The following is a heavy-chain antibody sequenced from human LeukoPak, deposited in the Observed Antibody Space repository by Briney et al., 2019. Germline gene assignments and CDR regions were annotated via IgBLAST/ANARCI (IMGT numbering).Heavy chain of an antibody. CDR1: GYSFINYG. CDR3: ARDCIGCHGFDF. CDR2: VSAYADNT. J-gene: IGHJ4*02. V-gene: IGHV1-18*01. Sequence: GASVKVPCKASGYSFINYGSTWVRQAPGQGLEWMGWVSAYADNTNYVQKFQGRVSMTTDTSTNTAYMELRSLRPDDTAVYYCARDCIGCHGFDFWGQGTLVTVSS. D-gene: IGHD2-15*01.